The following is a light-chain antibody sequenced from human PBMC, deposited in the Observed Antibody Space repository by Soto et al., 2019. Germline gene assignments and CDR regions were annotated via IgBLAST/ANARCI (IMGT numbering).Light chain of an antibody. V-gene: IGKV3-20*01. J-gene: IGKJ1*01. CDR3: QQYCSAPPWT. Sequence: EIVLTQSPGTLSLSPGERATLSCRASQSVSSSYLAWYQQKPGQAPRLLIYGASIRATGIPDRFSGSGSGTDFTLTISRREPEDFAVYYCQQYCSAPPWTFGQGTKVEIK. CDR2: GAS. CDR1: QSVSSSY.